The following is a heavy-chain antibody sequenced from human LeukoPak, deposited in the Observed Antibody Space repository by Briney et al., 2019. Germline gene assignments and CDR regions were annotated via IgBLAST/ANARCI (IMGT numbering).Heavy chain of an antibody. D-gene: IGHD6-13*01. CDR2: ISSNGGST. V-gene: IGHV3-64*01. J-gene: IGHJ3*02. Sequence: PGGSLRLSCAASGFTFSSYAMHWVRQAPGKGLEYVSAISSNGGSTYYANSVKGRFTISRDNSKNTPYLQMGSLRAEDMAVYYRARDAPGYSSSWLGGAFDIWGQGTMVTVSS. CDR1: GFTFSSYA. CDR3: ARDAPGYSSSWLGGAFDI.